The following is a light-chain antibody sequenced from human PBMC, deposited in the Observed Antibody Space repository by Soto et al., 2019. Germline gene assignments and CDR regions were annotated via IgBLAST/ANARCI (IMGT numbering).Light chain of an antibody. V-gene: IGLV2-14*01. CDR3: SSYTSGSTLAV. CDR1: SSDVGGYNY. CDR2: EVT. Sequence: QSVLTQPASVSGSPGQTITIPCTGTSSDVGGYNYVSWYQQHPGKAPQFIIYEVTNRPSGVSERFSGSKSGNTASLIISGHLAEDEADYYCSSYTSGSTLAVVGGGTKLTVL. J-gene: IGLJ3*02.